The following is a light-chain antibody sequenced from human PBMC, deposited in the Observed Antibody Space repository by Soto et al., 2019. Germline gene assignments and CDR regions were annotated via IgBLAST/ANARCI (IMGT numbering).Light chain of an antibody. Sequence: DIQITQSPSTLAASVGARVTISGRASQTISTWLAWYQQKPGKAPKLLIYDAANLESGVPSRFSGSGSGTEFSLTISSLQPDDFATYYCQQYNTYWTFGQGTKVDIK. CDR2: DAA. CDR1: QTISTW. CDR3: QQYNTYWT. V-gene: IGKV1-5*01. J-gene: IGKJ1*01.